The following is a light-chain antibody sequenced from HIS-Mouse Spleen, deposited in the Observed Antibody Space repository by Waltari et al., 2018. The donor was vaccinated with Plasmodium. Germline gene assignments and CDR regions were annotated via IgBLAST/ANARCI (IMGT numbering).Light chain of an antibody. Sequence: DIQLTQSPSFLSASVGDRVTITCRASQGIGSYLAWYQQKPGKAPKLLIYAASTLQSGVPSSFSGSGSGTEFTLTISSLQPEDFATYYCQQLNSYPLTFGGGTKVEIK. CDR2: AAS. V-gene: IGKV1-9*01. J-gene: IGKJ4*01. CDR1: QGIGSY. CDR3: QQLNSYPLT.